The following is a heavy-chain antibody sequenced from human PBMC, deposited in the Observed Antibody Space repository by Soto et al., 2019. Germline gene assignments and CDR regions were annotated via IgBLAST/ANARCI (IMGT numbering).Heavy chain of an antibody. D-gene: IGHD3-16*01. CDR3: ARRYGGNFDY. J-gene: IGHJ4*02. CDR2: IYYSGST. CDR1: GGSISSSSYY. V-gene: IGHV4-61*01. Sequence: PSETLSLTCTVSGGSISSSSYYWIWIRQPPGKGLEWIGYIYYSGSTNYNPSLKSRVTISVDTSKNQFSLKLSSVTAADTAVYYCARRYGGNFDYWGQGTLVTVSS.